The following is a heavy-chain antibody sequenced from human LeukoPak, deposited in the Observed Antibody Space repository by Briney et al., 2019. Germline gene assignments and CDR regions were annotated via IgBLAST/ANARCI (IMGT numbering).Heavy chain of an antibody. CDR3: ARDSSFPGRNNWFDP. J-gene: IGHJ5*02. D-gene: IGHD1-1*01. V-gene: IGHV1-2*02. CDR1: GYTFTGYY. Sequence: ASVKVSCKASGYTFTGYYRHWVRQAPGQGLEWMGWINPNSGGTNYAQKFQGRVTMTRDTSISTAYMELSRLRSDDTAVYYCARDSSFPGRNNWFDPWGQGTLVTVSS. CDR2: INPNSGGT.